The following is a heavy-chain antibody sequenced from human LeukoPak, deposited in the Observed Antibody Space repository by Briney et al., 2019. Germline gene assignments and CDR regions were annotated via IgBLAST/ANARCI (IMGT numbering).Heavy chain of an antibody. D-gene: IGHD3-10*01. J-gene: IGHJ4*02. CDR3: ARGRGLIIPLVY. Sequence: QPGGSLRLSCAASGFTFSSYVMSWVRQAPGKGQEWVSGISGSGGITYYADSVKGRFTISRDNSKNTLYLQMNSLRAEDTAVYYCARGRGLIIPLVYWGQGTLVTVSS. V-gene: IGHV3-23*01. CDR1: GFTFSSYV. CDR2: ISGSGGIT.